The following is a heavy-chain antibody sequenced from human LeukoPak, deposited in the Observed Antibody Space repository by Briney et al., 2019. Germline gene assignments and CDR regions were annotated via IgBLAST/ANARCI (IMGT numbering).Heavy chain of an antibody. J-gene: IGHJ4*02. CDR1: GGSISSSNYY. CDR2: VFYSGTS. Sequence: PSETLSLTCTVSGGSISSSNYYWGWIRQPPGKGLEWIGSVFYSGTSDYNPSLKSRVTISINTSKKQFSLKLSSVTAADTAVYYCVRPSRSSGGFDYWGQGSLVTVSS. V-gene: IGHV4-39*01. CDR3: VRPSRSSGGFDY. D-gene: IGHD6-6*01.